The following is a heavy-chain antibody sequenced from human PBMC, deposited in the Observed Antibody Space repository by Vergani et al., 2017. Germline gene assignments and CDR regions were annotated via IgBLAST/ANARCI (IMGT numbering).Heavy chain of an antibody. CDR1: GGSISSGGYS. J-gene: IGHJ4*02. D-gene: IGHD3-22*01. V-gene: IGHV4-30-2*02. CDR3: ARHQNYYDSSGAPDY. Sequence: QLQLQESGSGLVKPSQTLSHTCAVSGGSISSGGYSWSWIRQPPGKGLEWIGYIYHSGSTYYNPSLKSRVTISVDRSKNQFSLKLSSVTAADTAVYYCARHQNYYDSSGAPDYWGQGTLVTVSS. CDR2: IYHSGST.